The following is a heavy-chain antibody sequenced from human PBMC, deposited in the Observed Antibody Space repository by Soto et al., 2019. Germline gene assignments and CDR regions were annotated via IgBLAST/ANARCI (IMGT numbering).Heavy chain of an antibody. Sequence: EVQLVESGGGLVQPGGSLRLSCAASGFTFSSYSMNWVRQAPGKGLEWVSYISSSSSTIYYADSVKGRFNISRDNAKNSLYLQMNSLRDEDTAVYYCASWPVLKFYGAFDIWGQGTMVTVSS. J-gene: IGHJ3*02. CDR2: ISSSSSTI. CDR3: ASWPVLKFYGAFDI. D-gene: IGHD2-8*01. CDR1: GFTFSSYS. V-gene: IGHV3-48*02.